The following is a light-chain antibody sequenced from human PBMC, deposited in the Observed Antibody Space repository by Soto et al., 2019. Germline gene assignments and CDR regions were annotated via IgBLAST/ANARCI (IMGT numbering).Light chain of an antibody. CDR1: QSLGSR. CDR2: GGS. V-gene: IGKV3-15*01. J-gene: IGKJ2*01. Sequence: EVGMTKSPATMSASPGERVTLSCRASQSLGSRLACYQQRPGQAPRLLLYGGSTRATGIPARFSGSGSGTEYTVTSSRLQSEYFAVYYCQQYNYSPPYTFGQRTNLEFK. CDR3: QQYNYSPPYT.